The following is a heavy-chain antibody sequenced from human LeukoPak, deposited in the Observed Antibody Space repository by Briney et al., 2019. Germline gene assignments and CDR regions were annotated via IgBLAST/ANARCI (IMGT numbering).Heavy chain of an antibody. CDR2: IYYSGST. Sequence: SETLSLTCAVSGGSISGTSYYWGWIRQPPGKGLEWIGSIYYSGSTYYNPSLKSQVSISVDTSNNQFSLKLSSVTAADTAVYYCARSHSSSWYFDIWGQGTMVTVSS. CDR1: GGSISGTSYY. CDR3: ARSHSSSWYFDI. J-gene: IGHJ3*02. V-gene: IGHV4-39*07. D-gene: IGHD6-13*01.